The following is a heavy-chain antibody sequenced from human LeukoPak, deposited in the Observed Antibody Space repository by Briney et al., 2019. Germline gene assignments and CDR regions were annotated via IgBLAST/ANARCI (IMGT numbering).Heavy chain of an antibody. D-gene: IGHD3/OR15-3a*01. CDR3: ARSGTGDYYFYGMNV. V-gene: IGHV4-39*01. CDR1: GGSISGSSYY. J-gene: IGHJ6*02. CDR2: IYYSGST. Sequence: PSETLSLTCTVSGGSISGSSYYWGWIRQPPGKGLEWIGSIYYSGSTYYNPSLKSRVTISVDTSKNQFSLKLNSVTATDTAVYYCARSGTGDYYFYGMNVWGQGTTVTVSS.